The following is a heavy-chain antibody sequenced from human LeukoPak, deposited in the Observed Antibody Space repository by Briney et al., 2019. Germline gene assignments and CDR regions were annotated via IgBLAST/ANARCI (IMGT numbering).Heavy chain of an antibody. Sequence: PGRSLRLSCAASGFTFDDYAMHWVRQAPGKGLEWFSGISWNSGSIGYADSVKGRFTISRDNAKNSLYLQMNSLRAEDTALYYCAKDYTAMVRGPDYWGQGTLVTVSS. J-gene: IGHJ4*02. V-gene: IGHV3-9*01. D-gene: IGHD5-18*01. CDR3: AKDYTAMVRGPDY. CDR1: GFTFDDYA. CDR2: ISWNSGSI.